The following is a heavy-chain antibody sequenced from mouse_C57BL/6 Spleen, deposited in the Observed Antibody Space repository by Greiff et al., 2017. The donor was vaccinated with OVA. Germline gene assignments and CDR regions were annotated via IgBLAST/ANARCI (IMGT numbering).Heavy chain of an antibody. D-gene: IGHD1-1*01. CDR1: GFTFSSYA. CDR2: ISDGGSYT. V-gene: IGHV5-4*01. Sequence: EVQVVESGGGLVKPGGSLKLSCAASGFTFSSYAMSWVRQTPEKRLEWVATISDGGSYTYYPDNVKGRFTISRDNAKNNLYLQMSHLKSEDTAMYYCARVLRSFDYWGQGTTLTVSS. CDR3: ARVLRSFDY. J-gene: IGHJ2*01.